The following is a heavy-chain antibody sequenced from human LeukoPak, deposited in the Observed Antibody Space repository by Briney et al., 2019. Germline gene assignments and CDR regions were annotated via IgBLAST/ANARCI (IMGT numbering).Heavy chain of an antibody. CDR3: ATDRNSGKYYDY. CDR2: ISSSSSYI. V-gene: IGHV3-21*01. J-gene: IGHJ4*02. Sequence: PGGSLRLSCAASGFTFSSYSMNWVRQAPGKGLEWVSSISSSSSYIYYADSVKGRFTNSRDNAKNTLYLQMNSLRAEDTAVYYCATDRNSGKYYDYWGQGTLVTVSS. D-gene: IGHD1-26*01. CDR1: GFTFSSYS.